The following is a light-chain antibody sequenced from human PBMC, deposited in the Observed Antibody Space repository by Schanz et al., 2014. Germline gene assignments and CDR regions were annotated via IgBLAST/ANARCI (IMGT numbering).Light chain of an antibody. CDR2: DVR. V-gene: IGLV2-14*01. Sequence: QSALTQPASVSGSPGQSITISCTGTSSDLGGYNYVSWYQQYPGKAPKLMIYDVRYRPSGVSSRFSGSKSGNTASLTISGLQAEDEADYYCNSYGGSNNLVFGGGTKLTVL. CDR1: SSDLGGYNY. CDR3: NSYGGSNNLV. J-gene: IGLJ2*01.